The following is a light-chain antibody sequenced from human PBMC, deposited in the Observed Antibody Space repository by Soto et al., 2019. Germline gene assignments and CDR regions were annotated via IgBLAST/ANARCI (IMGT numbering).Light chain of an antibody. V-gene: IGLV2-14*03. J-gene: IGLJ2*01. CDR2: DVN. CDR1: SSDVGGYNY. Sequence: QSALTQPASVSGSPGQSITISCTGTSSDVGGYNYVSWYQQYPGKAPKLMIYDVNNRPSGVSNRFSGSKSGNTASLTLSGLQAEDEADYYCTSYTSRSALEVFGGGTKLTVL. CDR3: TSYTSRSALEV.